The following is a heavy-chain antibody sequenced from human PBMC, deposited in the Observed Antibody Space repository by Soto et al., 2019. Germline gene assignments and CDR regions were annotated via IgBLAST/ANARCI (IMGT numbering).Heavy chain of an antibody. Sequence: QVQLQESGPGLVKPSETLSLNCTVSGDSINNYYWNWIRQPPGKGLEWIGYISYIGSTNYNPSLESRVTISVDTSKNQFSLRLSSVTAPDTAVYFCARGYCSGVICYLYYFDYWGQGTLVTVSS. CDR2: ISYIGST. CDR1: GDSINNYY. D-gene: IGHD2-15*01. V-gene: IGHV4-59*01. CDR3: ARGYCSGVICYLYYFDY. J-gene: IGHJ4*02.